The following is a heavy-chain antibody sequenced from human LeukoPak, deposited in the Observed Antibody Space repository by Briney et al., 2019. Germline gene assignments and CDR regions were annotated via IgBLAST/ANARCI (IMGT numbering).Heavy chain of an antibody. CDR3: AKGSF. CDR2: ISESGGST. D-gene: IGHD3-10*01. V-gene: IGHV3-23*01. Sequence: TGGSLRLSCVVPGFTFSTSAMSWVRQAPGKGLEWVSGISESGGSTYYADSVKGRFTSSRDNSKNTLYLQMNNLRAEDTAAYYCAKGSFWGQGTLVTVSS. J-gene: IGHJ4*02. CDR1: GFTFSTSA.